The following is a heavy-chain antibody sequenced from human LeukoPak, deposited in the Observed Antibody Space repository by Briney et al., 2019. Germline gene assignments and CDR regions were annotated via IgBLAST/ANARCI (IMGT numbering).Heavy chain of an antibody. CDR3: ARDGPYSSSWYRDYYYMDV. Sequence: PSETLSLTCTVSGGSISSSSYYWGWIRQPPGKGLEWIGSIYYSGSTYYNPSLKSRVTISVDTSKNQFSLKLSSVTAADTAVYYCARDGPYSSSWYRDYYYMDVWGKGTTVTVSS. CDR2: IYYSGST. V-gene: IGHV4-39*07. D-gene: IGHD6-13*01. J-gene: IGHJ6*03. CDR1: GGSISSSSYY.